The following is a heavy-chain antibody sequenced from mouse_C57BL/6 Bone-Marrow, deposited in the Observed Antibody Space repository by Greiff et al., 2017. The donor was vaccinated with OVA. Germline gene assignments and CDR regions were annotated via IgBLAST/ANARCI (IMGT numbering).Heavy chain of an antibody. D-gene: IGHD2-12*01. V-gene: IGHV5-15*01. CDR1: GFTFSDYG. CDR3: ARLYDVLCMDY. Sequence: DVMLVESGGGLVQPGGSLKLSCAASGFTFSDYGMAWVRQAPRKGPEWVAFISNLAYSIYYADTVTGRFTISRENAKNTLYLEMSSLRSEDTAMYYCARLYDVLCMDYWGQGTSVTVSS. CDR2: ISNLAYSI. J-gene: IGHJ4*01.